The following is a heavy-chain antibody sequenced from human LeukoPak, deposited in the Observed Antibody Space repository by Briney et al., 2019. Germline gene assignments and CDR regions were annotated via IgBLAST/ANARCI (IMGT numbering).Heavy chain of an antibody. Sequence: SGGSLRLSCAASGFTFSSYAMSWVRQAPAKGLQWVSGISGSGGSTYYADSVKGRFTISRDNSKNTLYLQMNSLRAEDTAVYYCAKHGFGVFEGYWGQGTLVTVSS. CDR3: AKHGFGVFEGY. D-gene: IGHD3-10*01. CDR1: GFTFSSYA. V-gene: IGHV3-23*01. CDR2: ISGSGGST. J-gene: IGHJ4*02.